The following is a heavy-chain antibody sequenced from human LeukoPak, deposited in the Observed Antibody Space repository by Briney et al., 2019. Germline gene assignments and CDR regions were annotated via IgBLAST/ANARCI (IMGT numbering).Heavy chain of an antibody. V-gene: IGHV3-53*04. D-gene: IGHD6-13*01. CDR2: IYSGSST. Sequence: GGSLRLSCAASGFSVSSNYMTWVRQAPGKGLEWVSVIYSGSSTYYTDSVKGRFTISRHNSKNTLYLQMDKLRPEDTAVYYCARVVAAAEQTFDYWGQGTLVSVSS. J-gene: IGHJ4*02. CDR1: GFSVSSNY. CDR3: ARVVAAAEQTFDY.